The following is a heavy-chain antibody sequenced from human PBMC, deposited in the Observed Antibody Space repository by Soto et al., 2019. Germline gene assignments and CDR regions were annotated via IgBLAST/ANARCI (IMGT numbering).Heavy chain of an antibody. J-gene: IGHJ4*01. Sequence: EVQLLESGGGLVQPGGSLRLSCAASGFTFSTYTMSWVRQAPGKGLEWVSVISGSGGSPSYADSVQGRFTISRDNPKNTLYLQMSSLRVEDTAMYYCAKARCSTTNCYVPDYWGHGTLVTVSS. CDR1: GFTFSTYT. CDR3: AKARCSTTNCYVPDY. CDR2: ISGSGGSP. V-gene: IGHV3-23*01. D-gene: IGHD2-2*01.